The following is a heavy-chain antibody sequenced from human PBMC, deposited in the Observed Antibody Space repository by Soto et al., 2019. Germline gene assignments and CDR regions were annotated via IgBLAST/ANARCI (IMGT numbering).Heavy chain of an antibody. Sequence: EVQLVESGGGLVQPGGSLRLSCAASGFTFSSYWMHWVRQAPGKGLVWVSRINSEGSSTSYADSVKGRFTISRDNAKNRVYLQMIGLRAEETAVYYCVRPSLWVAAAAREDSWGQGTLVTVSS. CDR3: VRPSLWVAAAAREDS. D-gene: IGHD6-25*01. CDR2: INSEGSST. CDR1: GFTFSSYW. J-gene: IGHJ4*02. V-gene: IGHV3-74*01.